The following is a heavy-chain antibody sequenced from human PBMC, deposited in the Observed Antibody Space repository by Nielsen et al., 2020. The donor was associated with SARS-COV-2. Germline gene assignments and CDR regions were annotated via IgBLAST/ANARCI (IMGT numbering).Heavy chain of an antibody. CDR1: GGSISSSSYY. CDR2: IYYSGST. V-gene: IGHV4-39*01. J-gene: IGHJ6*02. CDR3: ASQRGSYYYYGMDV. D-gene: IGHD1-26*01. Sequence: SETLSLTCTVSGGSISSSSYYWGWIRQPPGKGLGWIGSIYYSGSTYYNPSLKSRVTISVDTSKNQFSLKLSSVTAADTAVYYCASQRGSYYYYGMDVWGQGTTFTVSS.